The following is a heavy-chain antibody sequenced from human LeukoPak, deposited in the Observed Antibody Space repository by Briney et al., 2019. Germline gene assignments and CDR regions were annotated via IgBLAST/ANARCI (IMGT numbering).Heavy chain of an antibody. CDR1: GYTFTGYD. CDR3: ATRHYYYDSSGYEEFDP. D-gene: IGHD3-22*01. J-gene: IGHJ5*02. Sequence: ASVNVSCKASGYTFTGYDINWVRQATGQGLEWMGWMNPNRGNTGYAQKFQGRVTMTRNTSISIAYMELSSLRSEDTAVYYCATRHYYYDSSGYEEFDPWGQGTLVTVSS. V-gene: IGHV1-8*01. CDR2: MNPNRGNT.